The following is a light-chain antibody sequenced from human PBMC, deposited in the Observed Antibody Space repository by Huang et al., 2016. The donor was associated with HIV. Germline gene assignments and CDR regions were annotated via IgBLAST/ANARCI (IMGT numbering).Light chain of an antibody. J-gene: IGKJ1*01. CDR2: DAS. Sequence: DTHMTQSPSTLSAYEGEKITITCRASQRISSWWAWYYQKPGKAPNLLIYDASNLESGVPSRFSGSGSGTEFTLTISSLQPEDFATYYCQQYNNYPWTFGQGTKVEVK. CDR1: QRISSW. V-gene: IGKV1-5*01. CDR3: QQYNNYPWT.